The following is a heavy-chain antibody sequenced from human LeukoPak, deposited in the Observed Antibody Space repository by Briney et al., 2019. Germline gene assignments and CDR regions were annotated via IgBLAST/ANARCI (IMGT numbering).Heavy chain of an antibody. CDR2: IYYSGST. Sequence: SETLSLTCTVSGGSISSSSYYWGWIRQPPGKGLEWIGSIYYSGSTYYNPSLKSRVTISVDTSKNQFSLKLGSVTAADTAVYYCARHRPRCSGGSCYRWFDPWGQGTLVTVSS. CDR3: ARHRPRCSGGSCYRWFDP. D-gene: IGHD2-15*01. CDR1: GGSISSSSYY. V-gene: IGHV4-39*01. J-gene: IGHJ5*02.